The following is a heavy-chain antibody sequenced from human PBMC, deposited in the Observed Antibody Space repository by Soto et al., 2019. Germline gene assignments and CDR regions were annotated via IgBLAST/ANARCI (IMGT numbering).Heavy chain of an antibody. CDR2: ISGSGGNT. D-gene: IGHD3-22*01. CDR1: GFTFSNYA. Sequence: PGGSLRLSCTASGFTFSNYAMSWVRQAPGKGLEWVSTISGSGGNTYYADSVKGRFTISRDNSKNTLYLQMNSLRAEDTAVFYCAKELGSRGYFLEYFQHWGQGTLVTVSS. J-gene: IGHJ1*01. CDR3: AKELGSRGYFLEYFQH. V-gene: IGHV3-23*01.